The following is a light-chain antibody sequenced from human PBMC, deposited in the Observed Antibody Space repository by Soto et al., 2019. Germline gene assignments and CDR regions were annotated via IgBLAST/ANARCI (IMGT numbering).Light chain of an antibody. Sequence: DIQMTQSPSSLSASLGDRVTISCRASQGVNNRLAWYQQRPGAAHKLLIYSAYSLESGVQSRFSGSGSGTDFTLTISGLQSEDFATYICQQTNNFPLTFGQGTRLEIK. J-gene: IGKJ5*01. CDR1: QGVNNR. CDR3: QQTNNFPLT. CDR2: SAY. V-gene: IGKV1-12*01.